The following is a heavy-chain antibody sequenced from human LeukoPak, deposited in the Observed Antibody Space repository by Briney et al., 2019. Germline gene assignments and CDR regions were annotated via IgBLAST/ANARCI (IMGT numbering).Heavy chain of an antibody. V-gene: IGHV4-39*07. J-gene: IGHJ5*02. CDR2: IYYSGST. CDR3: ARGYYGSGSYYKRGWFDP. CDR1: GGSISSSSYY. D-gene: IGHD3-10*01. Sequence: PSETLSLTCTVSGGSISSSSYYWGWIRQPPGKGLEWIGSIYYSGSTYYNPSLKSRVTISVDTSKNQFSLKLSSVTAADTAVYYCARGYYGSGSYYKRGWFDPWGQGTLVTVSS.